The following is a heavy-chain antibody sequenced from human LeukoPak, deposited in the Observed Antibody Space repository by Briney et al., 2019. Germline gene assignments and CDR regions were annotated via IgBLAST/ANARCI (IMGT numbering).Heavy chain of an antibody. D-gene: IGHD4-17*01. CDR1: GDSISTSNSY. CDR2: IYYSGNT. Sequence: PSETLSLTCTVSGDSISTSNSYWGWIRQPPGKGLEWIGSIYYSGNTYYNASLKSRVTISVDTSKNQFSLKLTSVTAADTAVYYCARRKRGVTTYYYMDVWGKGTTVTISS. V-gene: IGHV4-39*01. J-gene: IGHJ6*03. CDR3: ARRKRGVTTYYYMDV.